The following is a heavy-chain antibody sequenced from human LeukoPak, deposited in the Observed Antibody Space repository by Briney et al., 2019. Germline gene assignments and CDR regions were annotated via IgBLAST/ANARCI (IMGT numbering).Heavy chain of an antibody. J-gene: IGHJ6*03. V-gene: IGHV4-59*01. D-gene: IGHD3-16*01. CDR2: IYYSGST. CDR1: GGSISGYY. Sequence: PSETLSLTCTVSGGSISGYYWSWIRQPPGKGLEWIGYIYYSGSTNYNPSLKSRVTISVDTSKNQFSLKLSSVTAADTAVYYCAGCVWGSYYYSYYKGVWGKGTTVTISS. CDR3: AGCVWGSYYYSYYKGV.